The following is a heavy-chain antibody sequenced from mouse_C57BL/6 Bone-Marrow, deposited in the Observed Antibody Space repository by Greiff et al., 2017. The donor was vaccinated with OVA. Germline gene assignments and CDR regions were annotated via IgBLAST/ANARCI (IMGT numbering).Heavy chain of an antibody. CDR2: ISSGSSTI. D-gene: IGHD1-1*01. CDR1: GFTFSDYG. V-gene: IGHV5-17*01. CDR3: ARLYYGSSPWYCDV. J-gene: IGHJ1*03. Sequence: EVQGVESGGGLVKPGGSLKLSCAASGFTFSDYGMHWVRQAPEKGLEWVAYISSGSSTIYYADTVTGRFTISRDNAKNTLFLQMTSLRSEDTAMYYCARLYYGSSPWYCDVWGTGTTVTVSS.